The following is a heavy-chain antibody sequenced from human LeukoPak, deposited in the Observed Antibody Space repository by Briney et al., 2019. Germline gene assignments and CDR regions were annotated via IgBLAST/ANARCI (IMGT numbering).Heavy chain of an antibody. CDR3: ARGDLDQDY. Sequence: SETLSLTCTVSGGSISSYYWSWIRQPPGKGLEGIGYIYYSGSTNYNPSLTSRGTISVDTSKNQFSLKLSSVTAADTAVYYCARGDLDQDYWGQGTLVTVSS. D-gene: IGHD3-16*01. V-gene: IGHV4-59*01. CDR1: GGSISSYY. CDR2: IYYSGST. J-gene: IGHJ4*02.